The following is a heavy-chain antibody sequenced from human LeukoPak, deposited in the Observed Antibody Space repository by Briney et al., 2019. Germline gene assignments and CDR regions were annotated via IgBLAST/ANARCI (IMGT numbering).Heavy chain of an antibody. CDR2: ISGSGRRT. CDR3: AKDLGYSGYDPLDY. D-gene: IGHD5-12*01. V-gene: IGHV3-23*01. CDR1: GFIFRIYA. J-gene: IGHJ4*02. Sequence: GGSLRLSCAASGFIFRIYAMSCVRQAPGKGLEWVSAISGSGRRTYYADSVKGRFTISRDNPKNTLYLQMNSLRAEDTAVYYCAKDLGYSGYDPLDYWGQGTLVTVSS.